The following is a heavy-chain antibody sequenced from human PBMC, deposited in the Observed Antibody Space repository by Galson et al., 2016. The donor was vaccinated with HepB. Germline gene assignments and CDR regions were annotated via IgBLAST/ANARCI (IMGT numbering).Heavy chain of an antibody. J-gene: IGHJ4*02. V-gene: IGHV3-53*01. CDR3: ARVRCIIPTSHDFDC. D-gene: IGHD3-16*01. CDR1: GCTFSNYA. Sequence: SLRLSCAAYGCTFSNYAMHWVRQATGKGLEWVSAIYSGGKTYYDDAVKGRFSISRDNAKNTLFLHKNSLRSEDTAVYYCARVRCIIPTSHDFDCWGQGTLVTVSS. CDR2: IYSGGKT.